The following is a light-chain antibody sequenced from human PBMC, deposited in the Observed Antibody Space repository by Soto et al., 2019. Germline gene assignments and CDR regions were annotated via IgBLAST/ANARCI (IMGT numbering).Light chain of an antibody. CDR2: GAS. CDR1: QTVSSNF. Sequence: DIVLTQSPGTLSLSPGDRATLSCRASQTVSSNFLAWYQQKPGQAPRLLIFGASARATGIPDRFSGSGSGTDFTLTVSRLEPEDFAVYYCQQYGGSPYTFGQGTKLEIK. CDR3: QQYGGSPYT. V-gene: IGKV3-20*01. J-gene: IGKJ2*01.